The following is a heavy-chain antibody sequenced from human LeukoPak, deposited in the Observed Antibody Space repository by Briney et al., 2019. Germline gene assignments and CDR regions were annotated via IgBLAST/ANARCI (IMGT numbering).Heavy chain of an antibody. CDR3: ARVGIVATISAFDI. CDR1: GFTFSSYS. CDR2: ISSSSSTI. D-gene: IGHD5-12*01. J-gene: IGHJ3*02. V-gene: IGHV3-48*01. Sequence: PGGSLRLSCEASGFTFSSYSMNWVRQAPGKGLEWVSYISSSSSTIYYADSVKGRFTISRDNAKNSLYLQMNSLRAEDTAVYYCARVGIVATISAFDIWGQGTMVTVSS.